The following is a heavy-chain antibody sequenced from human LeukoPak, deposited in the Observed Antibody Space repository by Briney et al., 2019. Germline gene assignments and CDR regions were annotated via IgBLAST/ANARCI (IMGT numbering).Heavy chain of an antibody. Sequence: ASVKVSCKASGYTFTSYYMHWVRQAPGQGLEWMGIINPSGGSTSYAQKFQGRVTMTRDMSTSTVYMELSSLRAEDTAMYYCAKDPHYYSSGSYKTHWGQGTLDTVSS. CDR2: INPSGGST. D-gene: IGHD3-10*01. CDR3: AKDPHYYSSGSYKTH. CDR1: GYTFTSYY. J-gene: IGHJ4*02. V-gene: IGHV1-46*01.